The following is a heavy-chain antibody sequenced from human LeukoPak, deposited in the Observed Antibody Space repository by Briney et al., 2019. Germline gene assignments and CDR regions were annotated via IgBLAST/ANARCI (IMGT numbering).Heavy chain of an antibody. J-gene: IGHJ6*03. CDR1: GYTFTGYY. CDR2: INPNSGGT. Sequence: GASVKVSCKASGYTFTGYYMHWVRQAPRQGLEWMGWINPNSGGTNYAQKFQGRVTMTRDTSISTAYMELSRLRSDDTAVYYCARGDYYYYYYMDVWGKGTTVTVSS. CDR3: ARGDYYYYYYMDV. V-gene: IGHV1-2*02.